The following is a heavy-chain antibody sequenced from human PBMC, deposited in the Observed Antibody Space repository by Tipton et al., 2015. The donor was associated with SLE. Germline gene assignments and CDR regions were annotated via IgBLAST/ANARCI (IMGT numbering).Heavy chain of an antibody. J-gene: IGHJ2*01. CDR2: ISSSSSYI. V-gene: IGHV3-21*01. Sequence: SLRLSCAASGFTFSSYAMSWVRQAPGKGLEWVSSISSSSSYIYYADSVKGRFSISRDNAKNSLYLQMNSLRAEDTAVYYCAREGREWELSAWYFDLWGRGTLVTVSS. D-gene: IGHD1-26*01. CDR1: GFTFSSYA. CDR3: AREGREWELSAWYFDL.